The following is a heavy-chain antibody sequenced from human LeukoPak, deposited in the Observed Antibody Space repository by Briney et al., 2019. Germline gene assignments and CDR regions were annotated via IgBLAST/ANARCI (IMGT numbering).Heavy chain of an antibody. CDR2: ISIDSTTI. CDR3: ARDVGYRSWIDP. CDR1: GFSFTTYS. Sequence: PGGSLRLSCVASGFSFTTYSMHWVRQAPGKGLEWVSYISIDSTTIYYAASAKGRFTISRDNVKNSLYLQMNSLTAEDTAMYYCARDVGYRSWIDPWGQGTLVTVSS. J-gene: IGHJ5*02. V-gene: IGHV3-48*01. D-gene: IGHD5-18*01.